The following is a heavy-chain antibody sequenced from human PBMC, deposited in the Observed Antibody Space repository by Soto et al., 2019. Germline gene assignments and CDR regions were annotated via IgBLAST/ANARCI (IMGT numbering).Heavy chain of an antibody. D-gene: IGHD3-10*01. CDR2: IKEDGSEK. CDR1: EFTFSRQW. Sequence: GSLRLSCAASEFTFSRQWMSWVRQAPGQGLEWVANIKEDGSEKYYVDSVKGRFTISRDNAKNSLYLQMNSLRAEDTAVYYCARDYYGWGSHDNWGQGTLVTVSS. J-gene: IGHJ4*02. V-gene: IGHV3-7*03. CDR3: ARDYYGWGSHDN.